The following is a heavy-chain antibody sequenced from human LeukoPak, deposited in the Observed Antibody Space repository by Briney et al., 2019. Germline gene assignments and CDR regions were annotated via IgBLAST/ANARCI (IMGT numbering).Heavy chain of an antibody. CDR1: GFTFSSYA. J-gene: IGHJ4*02. V-gene: IGHV3-23*01. Sequence: GGSLRLSCAASGFTFSSYAMSWVRQAPGKGLEWVSAISGSGGSTYYADSVKGRFTISRDNSKNTLYLQMNSLRAEDTAVYYCAKDIVVVPAAMQADYWGQGTLVTVYS. D-gene: IGHD2-2*01. CDR3: AKDIVVVPAAMQADY. CDR2: ISGSGGST.